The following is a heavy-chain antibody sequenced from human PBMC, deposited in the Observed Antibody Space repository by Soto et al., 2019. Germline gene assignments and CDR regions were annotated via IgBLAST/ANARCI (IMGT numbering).Heavy chain of an antibody. CDR2: VYYNGIT. CDR1: GGSINNHY. V-gene: IGHV4-59*11. CDR3: ARANWYPEY. D-gene: IGHD6-13*01. Sequence: QVQLQESGPGLVKPSETLSLTCTVSGGSINNHYWSWIRQPPGKGLEWLGYVYYNGITNYNPSLKGRVTRSVDTSKNQVSRNLTSLTAAATATDYGARANWYPEYGGQGIPAPVSS. J-gene: IGHJ4*02.